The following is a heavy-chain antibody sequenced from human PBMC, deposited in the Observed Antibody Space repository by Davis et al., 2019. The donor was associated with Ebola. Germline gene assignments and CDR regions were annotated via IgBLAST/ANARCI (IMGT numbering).Heavy chain of an antibody. Sequence: GESLKISCETSGYNFNKYWIGWVRQMPGKGLEWMGIMYPGDSDTRYSPSLQGQVSISADKSISTAYLQWSSLKASDTAMYYCARRDSSWVGWWFDPWGQGTLVTVSS. D-gene: IGHD6-13*01. CDR3: ARRDSSWVGWWFDP. CDR2: MYPGDSDT. V-gene: IGHV5-51*01. J-gene: IGHJ5*02. CDR1: GYNFNKYW.